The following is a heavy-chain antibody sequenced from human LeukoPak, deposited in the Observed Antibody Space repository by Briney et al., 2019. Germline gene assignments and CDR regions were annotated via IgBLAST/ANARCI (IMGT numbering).Heavy chain of an antibody. CDR2: IYYTGNT. J-gene: IGHJ3*01. V-gene: IGHV4-59*01. CDR3: ARVIDRTYAFDV. CDR1: GGSISNYY. Sequence: SETLSLTCTVSGGSISNYYWSWIRQSPGKGLEWIGYIYYTGNTNYNPSLESRVIISVDTSKNQFSLKLRSVTAADTAVYYCARVIDRTYAFDVWGQGTMVTVSS. D-gene: IGHD3-22*01.